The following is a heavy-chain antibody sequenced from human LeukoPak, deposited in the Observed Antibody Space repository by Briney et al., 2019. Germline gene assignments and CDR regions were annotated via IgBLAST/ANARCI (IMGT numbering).Heavy chain of an antibody. V-gene: IGHV1-46*01. J-gene: IGHJ4*02. CDR1: GYTFISYY. CDR2: INPRGGST. CDR3: ARDTANYYYDSSGYYFDY. D-gene: IGHD3-22*01. Sequence: ASVSPSCKASGYTFISYYMHWVRQAPGQGLEWMGIINPRGGSTSYAQKFQGRVTMTRDTSTSTVYMELSSLRSEDTAVYYCARDTANYYYDSSGYYFDYWGQGTLVTVSS.